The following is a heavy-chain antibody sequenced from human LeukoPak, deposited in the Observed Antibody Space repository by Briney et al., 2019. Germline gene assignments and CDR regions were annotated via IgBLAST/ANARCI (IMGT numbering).Heavy chain of an antibody. CDR2: ISGFNGHT. CDR3: ARAWLRRKFYYYMDV. V-gene: IGHV1-18*01. J-gene: IGHJ6*03. D-gene: IGHD5-12*01. Sequence: WASVKVSCKASGYTFNLYGVNWARQAPGQGLEWMGWISGFNGHTKYAQNLQDRVTMTTDTSTSTAYMELRSLRSDDTAVYYCARAWLRRKFYYYMDVWGKGTTVTVSS. CDR1: GYTFNLYG.